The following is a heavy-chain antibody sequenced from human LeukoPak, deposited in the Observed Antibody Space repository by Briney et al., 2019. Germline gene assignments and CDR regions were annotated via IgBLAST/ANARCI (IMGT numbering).Heavy chain of an antibody. V-gene: IGHV3-7*03. D-gene: IGHD3-22*01. J-gene: IGHJ4*02. CDR2: INHNGNVN. CDR3: ATDREGDPSAYYLV. Sequence: GGSLRLSCAASGFTFSSYWMNWARQAPGKGLEWVASINHNGNVNYYVDSVKGRFTISRDNAKNTLFLQMNSLRAEDSAVYYCATDREGDPSAYYLVGGQGTLITVSS. CDR1: GFTFSSYW.